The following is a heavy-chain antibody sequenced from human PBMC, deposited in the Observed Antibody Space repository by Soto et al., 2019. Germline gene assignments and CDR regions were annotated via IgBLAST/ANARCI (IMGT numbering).Heavy chain of an antibody. V-gene: IGHV4-31*01. CDR3: ARGRVGATGVYFDY. J-gene: IGHJ4*02. CDR2: IYYSGST. D-gene: IGHD1-26*01. CDR1: GGSISSGGYY. Sequence: QVQLQESGPGLVKPSQTLSLTCTVSGGSISSGGYYWSWIRQHPGKGLEWIGYIYYSGSTYYNPSLKSLVTISVDTSKDQFSLKLGSVTAADTAVYYCARGRVGATGVYFDYWGQGTLVTVSS.